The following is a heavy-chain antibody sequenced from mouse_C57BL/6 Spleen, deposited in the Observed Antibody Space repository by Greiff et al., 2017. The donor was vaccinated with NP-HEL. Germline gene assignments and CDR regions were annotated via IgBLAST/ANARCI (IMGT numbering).Heavy chain of an antibody. Sequence: EVMLVESGGGLVKPGGCLKLSCAASGFTFSDYGMHWVRQAPEKGLEWVAYISSGSSTIYYADTVKGRFTISRDNAKNTLFLQMTSLRSEDTAMYYCARGAYYYGSIHAMDYWGQGTSVTVSS. CDR3: ARGAYYYGSIHAMDY. J-gene: IGHJ4*01. D-gene: IGHD1-1*01. V-gene: IGHV5-17*01. CDR2: ISSGSSTI. CDR1: GFTFSDYG.